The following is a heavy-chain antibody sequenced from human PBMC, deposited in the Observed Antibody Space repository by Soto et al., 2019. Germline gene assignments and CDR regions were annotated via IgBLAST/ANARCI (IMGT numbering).Heavy chain of an antibody. CDR1: GYTFTSYA. V-gene: IGHV1-3*01. CDR2: INAGNGNT. Sequence: ASVKVSCKASGYTFTSYAMHWVRQAPGQRLEWMGWINAGNGNTKYSQKFQGRVTITRDTSASTAYMELSSLRSEDTAVYYCARDLKGGYYYYMDVWGKGTTVTVSS. J-gene: IGHJ6*03. CDR3: ARDLKGGYYYYMDV.